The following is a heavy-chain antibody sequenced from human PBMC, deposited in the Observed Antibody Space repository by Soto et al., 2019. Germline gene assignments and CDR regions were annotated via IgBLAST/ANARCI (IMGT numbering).Heavy chain of an antibody. V-gene: IGHV3-33*01. D-gene: IGHD3-10*01. CDR2: IWYDGSNK. CDR3: ARSLEDELVPFGY. J-gene: IGHJ4*02. CDR1: GVTFISYG. Sequence: GGFLRLSCAASGVTFISYGMHWVRQAPGKGLEWVAVIWYDGSNKYYADSVKGRFTISRDNSKNTLYLQMNSLRAEDTAVYYCARSLEDELVPFGYWGQGTLVTVSS.